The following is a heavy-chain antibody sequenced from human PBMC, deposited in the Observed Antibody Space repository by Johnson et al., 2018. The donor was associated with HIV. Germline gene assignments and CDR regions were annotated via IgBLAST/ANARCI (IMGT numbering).Heavy chain of an antibody. Sequence: VQLMESGGGVLRPGGSLRLSCAASGFTFSSYWMHWVRQAPGKGLVWVSRINSDGSSTSYADSVKGRFTISRDNAKNTLYLQMNSLRAEDTAVYYCAREQELIGERAFDIWGQGTMVTVSS. J-gene: IGHJ3*02. CDR3: AREQELIGERAFDI. V-gene: IGHV3-74*01. D-gene: IGHD6-13*01. CDR1: GFTFSSYW. CDR2: INSDGSST.